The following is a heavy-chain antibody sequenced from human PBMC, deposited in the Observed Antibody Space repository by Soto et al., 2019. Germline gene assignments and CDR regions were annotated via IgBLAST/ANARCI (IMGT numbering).Heavy chain of an antibody. CDR1: GFTFSDYL. CDR2: IKQDGNEK. CDR3: AIGHWLGN. Sequence: DVQLVESGGALVQPGESLRFSCAASGFTFSDYLMTWVRQAPGKGLEWVATIKQDGNEKYYVDSVKGRFTISRDNAKNSLYLQMNGLRAEDTAVYYCAIGHWLGNWGHGTLVTVSS. J-gene: IGHJ4*01. V-gene: IGHV3-7*01. D-gene: IGHD6-19*01.